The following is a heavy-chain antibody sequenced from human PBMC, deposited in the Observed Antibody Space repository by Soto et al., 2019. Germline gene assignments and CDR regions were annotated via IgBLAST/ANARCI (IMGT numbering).Heavy chain of an antibody. D-gene: IGHD3-10*01. CDR1: GFTFSSYS. Sequence: GGSLRLSCAASGFTFSSYSMNWVRQAPGKGLEWVSYISSSSSSTYYADSVKGRLTISRDNSKNTLYLQMNSLRAEDTAVYYCAKDLGVDYYGSGSYYNVPWFDPWGQGTLVTVSS. J-gene: IGHJ5*02. V-gene: IGHV3-48*01. CDR3: AKDLGVDYYGSGSYYNVPWFDP. CDR2: ISSSSSST.